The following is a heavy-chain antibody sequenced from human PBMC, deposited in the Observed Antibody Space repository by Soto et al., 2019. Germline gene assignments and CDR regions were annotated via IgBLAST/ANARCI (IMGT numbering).Heavy chain of an antibody. D-gene: IGHD6-6*01. V-gene: IGHV3-48*02. CDR1: GFTFNRYS. J-gene: IGHJ4*02. CDR3: ARVSTADRNEQNFDY. Sequence: PAGSLRLSCVASGFTFNRYSMNWVRQAPGKGLEWLSYISYSSSIIHYTDSVKGRFTISRDNAENSLYLQMNSLRDEDTAVYYCARVSTADRNEQNFDYWGQGTLVTVSS. CDR2: ISYSSSII.